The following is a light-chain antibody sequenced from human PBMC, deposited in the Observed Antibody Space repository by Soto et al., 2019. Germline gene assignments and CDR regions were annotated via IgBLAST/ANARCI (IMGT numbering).Light chain of an antibody. Sequence: QSVLTQSPSASGAPGQRVTISCSGGSSNIGSNNVHWYLQLPGAAPKLLIYSYNQRPSGVPDRLSGSKSGTSASLAISGLQFDDEALYYCAAWDDSLKGVIFGGGTKVTVL. J-gene: IGLJ2*01. CDR2: SYN. V-gene: IGLV1-44*01. CDR3: AAWDDSLKGVI. CDR1: SSNIGSNN.